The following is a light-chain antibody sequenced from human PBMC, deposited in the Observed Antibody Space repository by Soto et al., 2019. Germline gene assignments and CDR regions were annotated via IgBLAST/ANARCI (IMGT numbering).Light chain of an antibody. J-gene: IGLJ1*01. CDR3: SSYTSSSTYG. CDR1: SSDVGGYNY. Sequence: QSVLTQPASVSGSPGQSITISCTGTSSDVGGYNYVSWYQQHPGKAPKLMIHDVSDRPSGVSNRFSGSKSGNTASLIISGLQAEEEADYYCSSYTSSSTYGFGTGTKVTVL. CDR2: DVS. V-gene: IGLV2-14*01.